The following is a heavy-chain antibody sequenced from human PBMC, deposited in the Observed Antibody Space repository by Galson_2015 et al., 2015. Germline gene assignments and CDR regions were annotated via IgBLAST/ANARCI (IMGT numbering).Heavy chain of an antibody. CDR1: GFTFSDYY. CDR2: ISSSGSTI. V-gene: IGHV3-11*01. J-gene: IGHJ3*02. Sequence: SLRLSCAASGFTFSDYYMSWIRQAPGKGLEWVSYISSSGSTIYYADSVKGRFTISRDNAKNSLYLQMNSLRAEDTAVYYCARELSITGTEFAFDIWGQGTMVTVSS. CDR3: ARELSITGTEFAFDI. D-gene: IGHD1-7*01.